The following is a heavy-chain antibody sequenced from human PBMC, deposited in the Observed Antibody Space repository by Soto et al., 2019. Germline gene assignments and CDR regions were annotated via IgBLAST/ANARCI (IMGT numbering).Heavy chain of an antibody. V-gene: IGHV4-34*01. D-gene: IGHD4-17*01. CDR2: INHSGST. Sequence: QVQLQQWGAGLLKPSETLSLTCAVYGGSFSGYYWSWIRQPPGKGLEWIGEINHSGSTNYNPSLKSRVTISVDTSKNQFSLKLNSVTAADTAVYYCARGRSLGAQAVGYWGQGTLVTVSS. J-gene: IGHJ4*02. CDR1: GGSFSGYY. CDR3: ARGRSLGAQAVGY.